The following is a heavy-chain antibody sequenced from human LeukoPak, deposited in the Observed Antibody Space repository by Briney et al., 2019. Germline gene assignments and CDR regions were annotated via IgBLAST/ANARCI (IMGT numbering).Heavy chain of an antibody. CDR2: ISSSSSYI. V-gene: IGHV3-21*01. CDR3: ARVTTGYQPDY. J-gene: IGHJ4*02. CDR1: GFTFSSYS. D-gene: IGHD3-9*01. Sequence: GGSLRLSCAASGFTFSSYSMNWVRQAPGKGLEWVSSISSSSSYIYYADSVKGRFTISRDNAKNSLYLLMNSLRAEDTAVYYCARVTTGYQPDYWGQGTLVTVSS.